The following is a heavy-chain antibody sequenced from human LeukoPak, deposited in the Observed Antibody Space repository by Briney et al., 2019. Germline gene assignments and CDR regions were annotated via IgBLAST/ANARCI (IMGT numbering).Heavy chain of an antibody. CDR1: GFTFDDYA. J-gene: IGHJ3*02. CDR3: AKDIGGSYFYAFDI. Sequence: PGGSLRLSCAASGFTFDDYAMHWVRQAPGKGLEWVSGISWNSGSIGYADSVKGRFTISRDNAKNSLYLQMNSLRAEDTALYYCAKDIGGSYFYAFDIWGQGTMVTVSS. CDR2: ISWNSGSI. V-gene: IGHV3-9*01. D-gene: IGHD1-26*01.